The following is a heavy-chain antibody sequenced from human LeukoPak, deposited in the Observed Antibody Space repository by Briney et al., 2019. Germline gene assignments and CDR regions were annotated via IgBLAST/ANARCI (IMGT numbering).Heavy chain of an antibody. Sequence: SVKVSCKASGGTFSSSAISWVRQAPGQGLEWMGGIIPVFGTASYAQKFQGRVTITTDESTSTAYMELSSLRSEDTAVYYCARDVTIAVAGFWGQGTLVTVSS. CDR2: IIPVFGTA. CDR3: ARDVTIAVAGF. D-gene: IGHD6-19*01. J-gene: IGHJ4*02. V-gene: IGHV1-69*05. CDR1: GGTFSSSA.